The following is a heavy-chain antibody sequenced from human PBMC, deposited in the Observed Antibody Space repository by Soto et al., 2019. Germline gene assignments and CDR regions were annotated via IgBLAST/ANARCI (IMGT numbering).Heavy chain of an antibody. CDR1: GGTFSSYA. V-gene: IGHV1-69*01. CDR3: ARAHTGVIVVVVAVCDAFDI. J-gene: IGHJ3*02. CDR2: IIPIFGTA. D-gene: IGHD2-15*01. Sequence: QVQLVQSGAEVKKPGSSVKVSCKASGGTFSSYAISWVRQAPGQGLEWMGGIIPIFGTANYAQKFQGRVTITADESTSTAYMELSSLRSEDTAVYYCARAHTGVIVVVVAVCDAFDIWGQGTMVTVSS.